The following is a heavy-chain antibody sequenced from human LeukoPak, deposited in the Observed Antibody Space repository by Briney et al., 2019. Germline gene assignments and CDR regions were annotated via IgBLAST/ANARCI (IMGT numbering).Heavy chain of an antibody. V-gene: IGHV3-11*04. Sequence: GGSLRLSCAASGFTFSDYYMSWIRQAPGKGLEWVSYISSSGSTIYYADSVKGRFTISRDNAKNSLYLQRNNLRAEDTAVYYCARLRFLEWYHGGDWFDPWGQGTLVTVSS. D-gene: IGHD3-3*01. J-gene: IGHJ5*02. CDR1: GFTFSDYY. CDR2: ISSSGSTI. CDR3: ARLRFLEWYHGGDWFDP.